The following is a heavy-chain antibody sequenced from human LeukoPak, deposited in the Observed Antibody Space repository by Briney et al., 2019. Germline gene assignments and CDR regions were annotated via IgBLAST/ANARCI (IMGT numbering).Heavy chain of an antibody. Sequence: GGSLRLSCAASGFTFSSYSMNWVRQAPGKGLEGVSSISSSSSYIYYADSVKGRFTISRDNAKNSLYLQMNSLRAEDTAVYYCARTDDYGGNSVDYWGQGTLVTVSS. V-gene: IGHV3-21*01. J-gene: IGHJ4*02. CDR1: GFTFSSYS. CDR2: ISSSSSYI. CDR3: ARTDDYGGNSVDY. D-gene: IGHD4-17*01.